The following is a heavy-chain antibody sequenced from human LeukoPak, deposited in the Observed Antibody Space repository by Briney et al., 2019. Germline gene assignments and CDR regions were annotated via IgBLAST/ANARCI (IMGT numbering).Heavy chain of an antibody. CDR2: TYYRSKWYN. D-gene: IGHD2-2*01. V-gene: IGHV6-1*01. CDR3: ARGTKILAVVVPAGYYYYYMDV. J-gene: IGHJ6*03. CDR1: GDSVSSNSAA. Sequence: SQTLSLTCAISGDSVSSNSAAWNWIRQSPSRGLEWLGRTYYRSKWYNDYAVSVKSRITINPDTSKNQFSLQLNAVTPEDTAVYYCARGTKILAVVVPAGYYYYYMDVWGKGTTVTISS.